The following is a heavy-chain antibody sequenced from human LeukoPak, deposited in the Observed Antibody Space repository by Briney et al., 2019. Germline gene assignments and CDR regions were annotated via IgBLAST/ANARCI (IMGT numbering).Heavy chain of an antibody. J-gene: IGHJ4*02. D-gene: IGHD3-22*01. CDR3: AKDADSSGYSYLFDY. CDR1: VFTFSSYA. V-gene: IGHV3-30-3*01. Sequence: GGSLRLSCAASVFTFSSYAMHWVRQAPGKGLEWVAVISYDGSNKYYADSVKGRFTISRDNSKNTLYLQMNSLRAEDTAVYYCAKDADSSGYSYLFDYWGQGTLVTVSS. CDR2: ISYDGSNK.